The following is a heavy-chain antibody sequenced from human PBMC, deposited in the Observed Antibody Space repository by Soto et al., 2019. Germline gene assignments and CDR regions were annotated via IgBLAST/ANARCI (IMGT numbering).Heavy chain of an antibody. J-gene: IGHJ4*02. CDR2: ISYDGSNK. D-gene: IGHD2-21*02. V-gene: IGHV3-30-3*01. CDR3: ARVSSVVTAILRIDY. CDR1: GFTFSSYA. Sequence: QVQLVESGGGVVQPGRSLRLSCAASGFTFSSYAMHWVRQAPGKGLEWVAVISYDGSNKYYADSVKGRFTISRDNSKNTLYLQMTSLRAEDTAVYYCARVSSVVTAILRIDYWGQGTLVTVSS.